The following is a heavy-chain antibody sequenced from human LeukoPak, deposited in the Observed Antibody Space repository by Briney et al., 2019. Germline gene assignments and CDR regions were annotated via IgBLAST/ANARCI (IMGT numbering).Heavy chain of an antibody. CDR2: IYSGGST. CDR1: GFTVSSNY. V-gene: IGHV3-53*01. Sequence: PGGSLRLSCAASGFTVSSNYMSWVRQAPGKGLEWVSVIYSGGSTYYADSVKGRFTISRDNSKNTLYLQMNSLRAEDTAVYFCARSTAPTRHFDSWGRGTRVTVSS. J-gene: IGHJ4*02. CDR3: ARSTAPTRHFDS. D-gene: IGHD2-21*02.